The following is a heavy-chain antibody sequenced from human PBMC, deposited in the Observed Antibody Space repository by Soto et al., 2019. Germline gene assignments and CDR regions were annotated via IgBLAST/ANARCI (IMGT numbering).Heavy chain of an antibody. CDR3: TSGWSFDY. CDR2: IFYSGAT. Sequence: PSETLSLTCTVCGDSISSYYWNWVQRPPGKGLEWVGYIFYSGATNYNPSLKRRVTISADTSKKQFSLKVSSVTGADTAIYDCTSGWSFDYWGQGTQVTVSS. CDR1: GDSISSYY. V-gene: IGHV4-59*12. J-gene: IGHJ4*02. D-gene: IGHD6-19*01.